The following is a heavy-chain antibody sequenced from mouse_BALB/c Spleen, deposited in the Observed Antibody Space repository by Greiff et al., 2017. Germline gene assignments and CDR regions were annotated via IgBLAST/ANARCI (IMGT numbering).Heavy chain of an antibody. V-gene: IGHV5-12-1*01. CDR3: ARQGYGNPAWFAY. CDR1: GFSFSSYD. D-gene: IGHD2-10*02. CDR2: ISSGGGST. J-gene: IGHJ3*01. Sequence: EVKLVESGGGLVKPAGSLSLSCAVSGFSFSSYDMSWVRQTPDKRLEWVAYISSGGGSTYYPDTVKGRFTISRDNAKNTLYLQMSSLKSDDTAMYYCARQGYGNPAWFAYWGQGTLVTVSA.